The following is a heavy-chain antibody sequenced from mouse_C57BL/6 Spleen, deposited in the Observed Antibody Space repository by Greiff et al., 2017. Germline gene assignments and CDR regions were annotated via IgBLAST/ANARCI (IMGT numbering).Heavy chain of an antibody. CDR3: TTNYYGNYRFAY. Sequence: VQLQQSGAELVRPGASVKLSCTASGFNIKDDYMHWVKQRPEQGLEWIGWIDPENGDTEYASKFQGKATITADTSSNTAYLQLSSLTSEDTAVYYCTTNYYGNYRFAYWGQGTLVTVSA. CDR2: IDPENGDT. J-gene: IGHJ3*01. V-gene: IGHV14-4*01. CDR1: GFNIKDDY. D-gene: IGHD2-1*01.